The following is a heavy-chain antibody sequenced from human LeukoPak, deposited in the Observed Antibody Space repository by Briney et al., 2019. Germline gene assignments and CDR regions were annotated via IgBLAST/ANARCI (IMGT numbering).Heavy chain of an antibody. V-gene: IGHV4-61*02. CDR2: FYTSGST. CDR1: GGSLSSGSYS. D-gene: IGHD6-6*01. Sequence: SQTLSLTCTVSGGSLSSGSYSWSWIRQPAGKGLEWIGRFYTSGSTNYNPPLKSRVTISVAMSKNQFSLKLSSVTAADTAVYYCAREVIAAHNWFDPWGQGTLVTVSS. CDR3: AREVIAAHNWFDP. J-gene: IGHJ5*02.